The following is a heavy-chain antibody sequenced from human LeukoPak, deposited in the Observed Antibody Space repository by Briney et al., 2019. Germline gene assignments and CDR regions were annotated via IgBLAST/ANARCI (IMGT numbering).Heavy chain of an antibody. D-gene: IGHD2-21*01. J-gene: IGHJ4*01. CDR1: GFTFISYW. Sequence: GGSLRLSCAASGFTFISYWMSWVRQAPGKGLEWVANIKQDGSEKYYVDSVKGRFTISRDSAKNSLYLQMNSLRAEDTAVYYCARDLTPGVLWFVFDKWGQGNRVTVSS. V-gene: IGHV3-7*01. CDR3: ARDLTPGVLWFVFDK. CDR2: IKQDGSEK.